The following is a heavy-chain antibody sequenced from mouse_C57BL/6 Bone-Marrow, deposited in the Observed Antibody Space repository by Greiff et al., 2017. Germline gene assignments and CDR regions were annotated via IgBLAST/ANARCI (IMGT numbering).Heavy chain of an antibody. D-gene: IGHD2-3*01. CDR2: IHPNSGST. J-gene: IGHJ2*01. Sequence: VQLQQPGAELVKPGASVKLSCKASGYTFTSYWMHWVKQRPGQGLEWIGMIHPNSGSTNYNEPFKSKSTLTVDKSSSTAYMQFSILTSEDSAVYYCARYNGYYQYYFDYWGKGTTLTVSS. V-gene: IGHV1-64*01. CDR1: GYTFTSYW. CDR3: ARYNGYYQYYFDY.